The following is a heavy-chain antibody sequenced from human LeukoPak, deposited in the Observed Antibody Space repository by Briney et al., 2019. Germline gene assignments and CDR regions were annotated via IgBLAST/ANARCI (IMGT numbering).Heavy chain of an antibody. CDR1: GYSFTSYW. CDR2: FYPGYSDT. V-gene: IGHV5-51*01. Sequence: GESLKISCKGSGYSFTSYWIGWVRQMPGKGLEWVGIFYPGYSDTRYSPSFQGQVTISADKSISTAYLQWSSLKASDTAMYYCARHKGVGATTRNAFDIWGQGTMVTVSS. J-gene: IGHJ3*02. D-gene: IGHD1-26*01. CDR3: ARHKGVGATTRNAFDI.